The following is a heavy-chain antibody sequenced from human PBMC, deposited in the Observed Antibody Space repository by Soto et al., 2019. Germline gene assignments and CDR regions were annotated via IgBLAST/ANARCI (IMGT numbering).Heavy chain of an antibody. CDR3: ARGETYYDILPGRGWFDP. CDR1: GGTFSSYT. Sequence: QVQLVQSGAEVKKPGSSVKVSCKASGGTFSSYTISWVRQAPGQGLEWMGRIIPILGIANYAQKFQGRVTITADKSTSTAYMELSSLRSEDTAVYYCARGETYYDILPGRGWFDPWGQGTLVTVSS. CDR2: IIPILGIA. V-gene: IGHV1-69*02. D-gene: IGHD3-9*01. J-gene: IGHJ5*02.